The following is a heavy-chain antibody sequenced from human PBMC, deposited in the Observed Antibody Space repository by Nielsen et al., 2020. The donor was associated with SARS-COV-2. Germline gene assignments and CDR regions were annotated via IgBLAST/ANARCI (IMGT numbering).Heavy chain of an antibody. D-gene: IGHD3-10*01. V-gene: IGHV3-7*01. CDR3: ARDHDLWFGELLTPDLPSD. J-gene: IGHJ4*02. Sequence: GGSLRLSCAASGFTFSSYWMSWVRQAPGKGLEWVANIKQDGSEKYYVDSVKGRFTISRDNAKSSLYLQMNSLRAEDTAVYYCARDHDLWFGELLTPDLPSDWGQGTLVTVSS. CDR1: GFTFSSYW. CDR2: IKQDGSEK.